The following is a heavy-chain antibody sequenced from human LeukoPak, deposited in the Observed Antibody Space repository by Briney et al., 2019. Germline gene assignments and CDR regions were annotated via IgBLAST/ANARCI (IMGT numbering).Heavy chain of an antibody. D-gene: IGHD4-17*01. CDR2: INSDGSST. CDR3: ATRYGDYGDAFDS. Sequence: GGSLRLSCAASGFTFSSYWMHWVRQAPGKGLVWVSRINSDGSSTSYADSVKGRFTISRDNAKNTLYLQMNSLRAEDTAVYYCATRYGDYGDAFDSWGQGTMVTVSS. J-gene: IGHJ3*02. V-gene: IGHV3-74*01. CDR1: GFTFSSYW.